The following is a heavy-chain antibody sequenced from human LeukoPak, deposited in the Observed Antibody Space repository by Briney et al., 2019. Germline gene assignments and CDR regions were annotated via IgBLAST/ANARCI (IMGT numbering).Heavy chain of an antibody. CDR3: ARELGRAFDL. CDR2: IYYNGDT. CDR1: GGSISSSNW. V-gene: IGHV4-61*01. Sequence: SETLSLTCGVSGGSISSSNWWSWIGQPPGKGLEWIGYIYYNGDTKQNPALNSRATISVDTSKNQVSRKLKSVAAADTAVYYCARELGRAFDLWGQGPVVTVSS. D-gene: IGHD3-3*02. J-gene: IGHJ3*01.